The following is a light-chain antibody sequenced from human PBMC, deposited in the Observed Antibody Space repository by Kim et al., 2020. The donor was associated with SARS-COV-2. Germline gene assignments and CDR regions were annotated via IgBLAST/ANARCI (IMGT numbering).Light chain of an antibody. Sequence: SATFGDNIANTGRSRQSIIKWLNWYQHKPRRAPKLLIYAASTFPSGVPSRFSGSGSGTDFTLTITSLQPEDFATYYCQQSYSLPTFGQGTKVDI. CDR2: AAS. J-gene: IGKJ1*01. V-gene: IGKV1-39*01. CDR3: QQSYSLPT. CDR1: QSIIKW.